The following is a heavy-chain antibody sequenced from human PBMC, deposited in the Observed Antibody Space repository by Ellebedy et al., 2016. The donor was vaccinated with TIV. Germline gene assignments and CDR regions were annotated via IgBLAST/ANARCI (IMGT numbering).Heavy chain of an antibody. V-gene: IGHV3-15*07. CDR2: IKSKTDCGTA. Sequence: ESLKISCAASGFTFNNAWMNWVRQAPGKGLEWVGRIKSKTDCGTADYAAPVKGSFTISRDDSKNTLYLQMNSLKTEDTAVYYCTTDSGYDFWSGYYVVPDYWGQGTLVTVSS. CDR3: TTDSGYDFWSGYYVVPDY. J-gene: IGHJ4*02. CDR1: GFTFNNAW. D-gene: IGHD3-3*01.